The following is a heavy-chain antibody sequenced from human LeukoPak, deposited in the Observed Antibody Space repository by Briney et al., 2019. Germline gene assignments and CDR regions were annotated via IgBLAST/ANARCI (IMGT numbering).Heavy chain of an antibody. V-gene: IGHV3-30*18. Sequence: GGSLRPSCAASGFTFSSYGMHWVRQAPGKGLEWVAVISYDGSNKYYADSVKGRFTISRDNSKNTLYLQMNSLRAEDTAVYYCAKEDYGDFPLFYYYYGMDVWGQGTTVTVSS. J-gene: IGHJ6*02. CDR2: ISYDGSNK. D-gene: IGHD4-17*01. CDR1: GFTFSSYG. CDR3: AKEDYGDFPLFYYYYGMDV.